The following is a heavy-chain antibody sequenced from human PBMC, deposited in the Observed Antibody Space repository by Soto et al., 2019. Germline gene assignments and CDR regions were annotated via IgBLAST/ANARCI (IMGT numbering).Heavy chain of an antibody. CDR3: ARGGIVVVPAAMTGQYYYYYGMDV. V-gene: IGHV4-61*01. CDR2: IYYSGSA. Sequence: SETLSLTCTVSGGSVSSGSYYWSWIRQPPGKGLEWIGYIYYSGSANYNPSLKSRVTISVDTSKNQFSLKLSSVTAADTAVYYCARGGIVVVPAAMTGQYYYYYGMDVWGQGTTVTVPS. CDR1: GGSVSSGSYY. D-gene: IGHD2-2*01. J-gene: IGHJ6*02.